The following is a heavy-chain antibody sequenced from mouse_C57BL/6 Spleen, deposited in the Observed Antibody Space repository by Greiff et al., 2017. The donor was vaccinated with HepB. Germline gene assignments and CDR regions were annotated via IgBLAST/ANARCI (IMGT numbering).Heavy chain of an antibody. D-gene: IGHD5-5*01. CDR2: ISYDGSN. V-gene: IGHV3-6*01. CDR3: ARGGLPLWYFDV. Sequence: VQLKESGPGLVKPSQSLSLTCSVTGYSITSGYYWNWIRQFPGNKLEWMGYISYDGSNNYNPSLKNRISITRDTSKNQFFLKLNSVTTEDTATYYCARGGLPLWYFDVWGTGTTVTVSS. CDR1: GYSITSGYY. J-gene: IGHJ1*03.